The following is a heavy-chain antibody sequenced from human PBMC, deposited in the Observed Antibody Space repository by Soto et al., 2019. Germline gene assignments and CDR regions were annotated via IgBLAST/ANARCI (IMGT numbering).Heavy chain of an antibody. D-gene: IGHD3-16*01. CDR2: INPNGGST. Sequence: ASVKVSCKASGYIFINYYIHWVRQAPGQGLEWIGIINPNGGSTNYAQKFRGRVTMARDTSTSTVYMDPSSLRSDDTAVYYCARRRYLGGSPYNWFDPWGQGTLVTVSS. V-gene: IGHV1-46*01. J-gene: IGHJ5*02. CDR3: ARRRYLGGSPYNWFDP. CDR1: GYIFINYY.